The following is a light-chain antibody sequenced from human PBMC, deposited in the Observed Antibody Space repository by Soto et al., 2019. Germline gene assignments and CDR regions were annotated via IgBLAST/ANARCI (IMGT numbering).Light chain of an antibody. CDR2: GAS. CDR1: QSVTSTY. CDR3: QQYGSSPRT. Sequence: EIVLTQSPGTLSSSPGERATISCRASQSVTSTYLAWYQQKPGQAPRLLIYGASIRATGIPDRFTGSGSGTDFTLTISRLEPEDFAMYYCQQYGSSPRTFGGGTKVEIK. J-gene: IGKJ4*01. V-gene: IGKV3-20*01.